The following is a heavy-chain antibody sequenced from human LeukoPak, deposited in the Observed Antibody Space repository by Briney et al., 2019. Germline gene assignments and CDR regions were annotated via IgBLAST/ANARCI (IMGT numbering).Heavy chain of an antibody. CDR2: INPNSGGT. V-gene: IGHV1-2*02. Sequence: ASVKVSCKASGYTFTGYYMHWVRQAPGQGLEWMGWINPNSGGTNYAQKFQGRVTMTRDTSISTAYMELSRLRSDDTAVYYCAKPQGRCSYGYDYWGQGTLVTVSS. D-gene: IGHD5-18*01. J-gene: IGHJ4*02. CDR3: AKPQGRCSYGYDY. CDR1: GYTFTGYY.